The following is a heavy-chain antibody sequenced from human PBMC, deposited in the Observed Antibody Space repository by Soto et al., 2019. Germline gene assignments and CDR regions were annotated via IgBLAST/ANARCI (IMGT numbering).Heavy chain of an antibody. CDR1: GYTFTDYY. CDR2: INPNSGGA. CDR3: ARDGRAREWRGGTCYCRSSGCDP. D-gene: IGHD2-15*01. J-gene: IGHJ5*02. Sequence: GASVQVSCTASGYTFTDYYIHWVRQAPGQGLEWMGWINPNSGGANFAQKFQGRVSLSRDTSTNTAYMQLRSLISDDTAVYYCARDGRAREWRGGTCYCRSSGCDPWGQGTRVTLAS. V-gene: IGHV1-2*02.